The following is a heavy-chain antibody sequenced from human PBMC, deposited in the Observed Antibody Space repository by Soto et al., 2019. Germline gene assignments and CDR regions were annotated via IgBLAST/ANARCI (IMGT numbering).Heavy chain of an antibody. CDR1: GYTFTSYG. V-gene: IGHV1-18*01. CDR3: ARFINYDILTGYSNVDY. CDR2: ISAYNGNT. Sequence: VASVKVSCKASGYTFTSYGISWVRQAPGQGLEWMGWISAYNGNTNYAQKLQGRVTMTTDTSTSTAYMELSSLRSEDTAVYYCARFINYDILTGYSNVDYWGQGTQVTVSS. J-gene: IGHJ4*02. D-gene: IGHD3-9*01.